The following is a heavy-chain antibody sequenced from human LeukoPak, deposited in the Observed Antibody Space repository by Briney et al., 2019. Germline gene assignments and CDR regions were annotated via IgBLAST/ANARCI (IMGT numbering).Heavy chain of an antibody. V-gene: IGHV4-61*02. D-gene: IGHD2-15*01. Sequence: PSETLSLTCTVSGGSISSGSYYWSWIRQPAGKGLEWIGRIYTSGSTNYNPSLKSRVTISLDTSKNQFSLKLRSVTAADPAVYYCARVEEFCSSGSCYLGWFDPWGQGTLVTVSS. CDR1: GGSISSGSYY. J-gene: IGHJ5*02. CDR3: ARVEEFCSSGSCYLGWFDP. CDR2: IYTSGST.